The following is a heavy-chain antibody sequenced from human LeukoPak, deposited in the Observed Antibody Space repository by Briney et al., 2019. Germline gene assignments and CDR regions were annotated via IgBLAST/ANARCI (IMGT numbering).Heavy chain of an antibody. CDR1: GFTFSSYA. V-gene: IGHV3-23*01. Sequence: GGSLRLSCAVSGFTFSSYAMSWVRQAPGKGLEWVSAISGSGSSTYYADSVKGRFTISRDNSKNILYLQMNSLRGEDTALYYCAKDGLYYDGSAHVYYFDYWGQGTLVAVSS. CDR2: ISGSGSST. J-gene: IGHJ4*02. D-gene: IGHD3-22*01. CDR3: AKDGLYYDGSAHVYYFDY.